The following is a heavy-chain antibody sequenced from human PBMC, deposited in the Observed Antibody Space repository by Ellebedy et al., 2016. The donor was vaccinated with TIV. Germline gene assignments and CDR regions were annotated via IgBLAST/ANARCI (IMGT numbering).Heavy chain of an antibody. V-gene: IGHV4-31*03. J-gene: IGHJ6*02. D-gene: IGHD2-2*01. CDR2: IYYDGSA. CDR3: ARDLIPAAMGMDV. CDR1: GASITHPNHF. Sequence: SETLSLTXTVSGASITHPNHFWTWIRQHPGTGLEGIGYIYYDGSASYNPSLKDRVSISVDTSKNQFSLSLTSVTAADTAEYYCARDLIPAAMGMDVWGQGTTVTVSS.